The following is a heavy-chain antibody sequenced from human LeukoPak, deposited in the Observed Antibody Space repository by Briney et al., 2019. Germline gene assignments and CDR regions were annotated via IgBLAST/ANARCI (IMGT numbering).Heavy chain of an antibody. CDR1: GFTFSSYA. CDR2: ISGSGGST. Sequence: GGSLRLSCAASGFTFSSYAMSWVRQAPGKGLEGVWAISGSGGSTYYADSVNGRFTISRDNSNNTLYLQTNSLSAEDTAIYYCAKRYIAAAGIAYYFDYWGQGTLVTVSS. V-gene: IGHV3-23*01. D-gene: IGHD6-13*01. CDR3: AKRYIAAAGIAYYFDY. J-gene: IGHJ4*02.